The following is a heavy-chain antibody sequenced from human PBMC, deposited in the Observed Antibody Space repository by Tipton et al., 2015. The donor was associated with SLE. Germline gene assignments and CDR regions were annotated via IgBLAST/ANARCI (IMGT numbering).Heavy chain of an antibody. J-gene: IGHJ5*02. Sequence: TLSLTCTVSGGAISTFYWSWIRQPPGKGLEWIGYFYTQSTNYNPSLESRVTISVDTSKNQLYLNLTSVTAADTAVYYCARGSSGFYWGWFDPWGQGTLVTVSS. CDR1: GGAISTFY. CDR2: FYTQST. V-gene: IGHV4-4*08. D-gene: IGHD3-22*01. CDR3: ARGSSGFYWGWFDP.